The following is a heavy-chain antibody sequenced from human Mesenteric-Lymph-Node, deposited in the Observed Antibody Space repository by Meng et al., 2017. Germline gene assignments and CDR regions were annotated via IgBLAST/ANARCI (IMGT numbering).Heavy chain of an antibody. D-gene: IGHD3-9*01. V-gene: IGHV3-21*01. J-gene: IGHJ4*02. CDR1: GFTFSSYS. CDR2: ISSSSSYI. CDR3: ASGIKNYDILTGFDY. Sequence: GGSLRLSCAASGFTFSSYSMNWVRQAPGKGLEWVSSISSSSSYIYYADSVKGRFTISRDNAKNSLYLQMNSLRAEDTAVYYCASGIKNYDILTGFDYWGQGTLVTVSS.